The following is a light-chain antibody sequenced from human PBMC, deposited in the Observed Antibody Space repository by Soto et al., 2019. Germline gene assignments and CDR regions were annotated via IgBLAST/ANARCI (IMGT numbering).Light chain of an antibody. CDR2: ATS. CDR3: QLYGRSPQ. CDR1: QSINSAH. V-gene: IGKV3-20*01. Sequence: EIVLTQSPGSRSLSPGERVTLSCRASQSINSAHLAWYQQRPGQAPRLLIYATSRRATGTPDRFSGSGAGTDFTLTISGLEPEDFAVYYCQLYGRSPQFGQGTKLEIK. J-gene: IGKJ2*01.